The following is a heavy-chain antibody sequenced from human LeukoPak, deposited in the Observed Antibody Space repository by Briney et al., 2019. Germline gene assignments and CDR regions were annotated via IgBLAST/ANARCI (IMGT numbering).Heavy chain of an antibody. J-gene: IGHJ4*02. Sequence: PSETLPLTCAVYGGSFSGYYWSWIRQPPGKGLEWLGEIIHRGSANSNPSLKSRVTISVDRSKNQLSLKLTSVTAADSAVYYCARGRALVVPTTPFLYWGQGTLVTVSS. CDR1: GGSFSGYY. D-gene: IGHD2-15*01. V-gene: IGHV4-34*01. CDR2: IIHRGSA. CDR3: ARGRALVVPTTPFLY.